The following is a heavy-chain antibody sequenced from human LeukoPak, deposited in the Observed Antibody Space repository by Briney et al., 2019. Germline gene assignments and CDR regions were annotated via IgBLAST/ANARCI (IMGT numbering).Heavy chain of an antibody. CDR2: IRSKAYGGTT. V-gene: IGHV3-49*04. J-gene: IGHJ4*02. D-gene: IGHD3-22*01. Sequence: GGSLRLSCTASGFTFGDYAMSWVRQAPGKGLEWVGFIRSKAYGGTTEYAASVKGRFTISRDDSKSIAYLQMNSLKTEDTAVYYCTSEDPYYDSSGYWGYFDYWGQGTLVTVSS. CDR3: TSEDPYYDSSGYWGYFDY. CDR1: GFTFGDYA.